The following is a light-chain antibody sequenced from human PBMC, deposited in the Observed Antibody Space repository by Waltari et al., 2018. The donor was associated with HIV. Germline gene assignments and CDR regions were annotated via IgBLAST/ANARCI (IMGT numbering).Light chain of an antibody. CDR3: QQLNSYPRT. CDR1: QGISRY. J-gene: IGKJ1*01. V-gene: IGKV1-9*01. Sequence: DIQLTQSPSFLSASVGDRVTITCRASQGISRYLAWYQQKLGKAPMLLIYLASTLQSGVPSRFSGSGSGTEFTLTSSSLQPEDFATYYCQQLNSYPRTFGQGTKVEIK. CDR2: LAS.